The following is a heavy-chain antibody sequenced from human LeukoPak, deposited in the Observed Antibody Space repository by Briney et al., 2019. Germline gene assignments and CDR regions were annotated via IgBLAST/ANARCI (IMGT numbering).Heavy chain of an antibody. D-gene: IGHD6-13*01. V-gene: IGHV4-61*01. Sequence: TASETLSLTCTVSGGSVSSGSYYWSWIRQPPEKGLEWIGYIYYSGSTNYNPSLKSRVTISVDTSKNQFSLKLSSVTAADTAVYYCARGSIARGYYFDYWGQGTLVTVSS. CDR2: IYYSGST. J-gene: IGHJ4*02. CDR3: ARGSIARGYYFDY. CDR1: GGSVSSGSYY.